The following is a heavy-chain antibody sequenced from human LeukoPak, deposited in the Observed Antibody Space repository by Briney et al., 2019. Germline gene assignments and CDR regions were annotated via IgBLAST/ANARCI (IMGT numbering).Heavy chain of an antibody. J-gene: IGHJ4*02. CDR1: GGSFSGYF. CDR3: ARGGDCSSWSVDY. CDR2: IYASGST. V-gene: IGHV4-4*08. Sequence: SETLSLTCAIYGGSFSGYFWSWFRQPPGKGLEWIGRIYASGSTNYNSSLKSRVTISVDTSKNQFSLRLSSVTAADTAVYYCARGGDCSSWSVDYWGQGTLVTVSS. D-gene: IGHD6-13*01.